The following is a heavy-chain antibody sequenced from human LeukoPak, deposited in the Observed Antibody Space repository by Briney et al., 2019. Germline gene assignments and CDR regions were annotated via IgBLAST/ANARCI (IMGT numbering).Heavy chain of an antibody. V-gene: IGHV4-30-2*03. CDR2: IYDSGNT. CDR1: GGSISSGGYY. J-gene: IGHJ5*02. Sequence: SQTLSLTCTVSGGSISSGGYYWSWIRQHPGKGLEWIGTIYDSGNTNYNPSLRSRLTISVDTSRNQFSLKLSSVTAADTAVYYCARHDCDSSRCSVNWFDPWGQGTLVTVSS. CDR3: ARHDCDSSRCSVNWFDP. D-gene: IGHD2/OR15-2a*01.